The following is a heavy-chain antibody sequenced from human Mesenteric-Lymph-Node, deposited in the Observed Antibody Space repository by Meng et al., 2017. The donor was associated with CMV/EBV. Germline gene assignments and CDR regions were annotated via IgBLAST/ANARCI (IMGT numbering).Heavy chain of an antibody. V-gene: IGHV1-69*02. CDR3: AGGIAAAGSRWFDP. CDR2: IIPILGIA. D-gene: IGHD6-13*01. Sequence: QVQLVQSGAEVKKPGSLVKVPCKASGGTFSSYTISWVRQAPGQGLEWMGRIIPILGIANYAQKCQGRVTITADKSTSTAYMELSSLRSEDTAVYYCAGGIAAAGSRWFDPWGQGTLVTVSS. CDR1: GGTFSSYT. J-gene: IGHJ5*02.